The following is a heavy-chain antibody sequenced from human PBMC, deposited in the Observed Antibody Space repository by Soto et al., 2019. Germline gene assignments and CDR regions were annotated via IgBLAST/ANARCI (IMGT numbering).Heavy chain of an antibody. V-gene: IGHV3-23*01. CDR1: GFTFASYA. Sequence: TGGSLRLSCAASGFTFASYAMSWVRQAPGKGLEWVSVISGSGGYTFYADSVKGRFTISRDNSKNTLYLQMTSLRDEDTAVYHCAAEARDCSSTSCYVDFWGQGTPVTVSS. CDR3: AAEARDCSSTSCYVDF. D-gene: IGHD2-2*01. CDR2: ISGSGGYT. J-gene: IGHJ4*02.